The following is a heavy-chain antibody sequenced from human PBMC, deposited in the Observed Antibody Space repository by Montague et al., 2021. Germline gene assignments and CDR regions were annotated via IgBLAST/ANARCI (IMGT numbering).Heavy chain of an antibody. CDR1: GASINSGGYY. J-gene: IGHJ4*02. D-gene: IGHD2-2*01. CDR2: IYYTGST. Sequence: TLSPTCTVSGASINSGGYYWSWIRQLPGEGLEEIGSIYYTGSTYSNPSLKSRVTISVDTSKSQFSLNLTSVTAADTAVYYCARQRVIVVTPAAFFGYWGQGTLVTVSS. V-gene: IGHV4-31*03. CDR3: ARQRVIVVTPAAFFGY.